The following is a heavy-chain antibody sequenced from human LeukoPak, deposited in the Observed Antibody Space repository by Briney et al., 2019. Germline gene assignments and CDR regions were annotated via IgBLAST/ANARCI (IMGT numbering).Heavy chain of an antibody. D-gene: IGHD4-17*01. Sequence: SETLSLTCTVSGGSISSYYWSWIRQPPGKGLEWIGYIYYSGSTNYNPSLKSRVTISVDTSKNQFSLKLSSVTAADTAVYYCARGPGGWSTVTTHGNWFDPWGQGTLVIVSS. CDR1: GGSISSYY. CDR2: IYYSGST. CDR3: ARGPGGWSTVTTHGNWFDP. J-gene: IGHJ5*02. V-gene: IGHV4-59*01.